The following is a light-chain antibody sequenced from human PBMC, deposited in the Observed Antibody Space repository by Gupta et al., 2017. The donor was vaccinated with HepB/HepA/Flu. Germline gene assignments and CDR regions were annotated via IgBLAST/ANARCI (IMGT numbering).Light chain of an antibody. Sequence: QAVLTQPSSLSASPGASASLTCTLRSGINIGTFRIYWFQQKPGSPPQYLLRYKSDSDNQQGSGVPSRFSGSKDASANAGILLSSGLQSEDEADYYCMIWHSSAWVFGGGTKLTVL. CDR2: YKSDSDN. V-gene: IGLV5-45*02. CDR3: MIWHSSAWV. CDR1: SGINIGTFR. J-gene: IGLJ3*02.